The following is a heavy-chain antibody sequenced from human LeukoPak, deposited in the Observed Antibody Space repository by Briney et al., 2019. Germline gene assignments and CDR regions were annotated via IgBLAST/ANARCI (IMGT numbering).Heavy chain of an antibody. J-gene: IGHJ3*02. Sequence: SETLSLTCAVSRYSISSGYHWGWLRQPPGKGLEWIGSIYHSGSTYYNPSLKSRVTISVDTSKNQFSLKLSSVTAADTAVYYCARSPRLPSRNAFDIWGQGAMVTVSS. CDR3: ARSPRLPSRNAFDI. CDR2: IYHSGST. V-gene: IGHV4-38-2*01. CDR1: RYSISSGYH. D-gene: IGHD4-11*01.